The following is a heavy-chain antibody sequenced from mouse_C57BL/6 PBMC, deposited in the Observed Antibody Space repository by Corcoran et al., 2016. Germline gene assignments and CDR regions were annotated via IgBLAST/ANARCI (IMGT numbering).Heavy chain of an antibody. J-gene: IGHJ2*01. CDR1: GYTFTTYG. CDR3: ARGYYGSSYDYFDY. CDR2: INTYAGVP. V-gene: IGHV9-3*01. D-gene: IGHD1-1*01. Sequence: QIQLVQSGPELKKPGETVKISCKASGYTFTTYGMSWVKQAPGKGLKWMGWINTYAGVPTYADDFKGRFAFSLETSASTAYLQINNLKNEDTATYFCARGYYGSSYDYFDYWGQGTTLTVSS.